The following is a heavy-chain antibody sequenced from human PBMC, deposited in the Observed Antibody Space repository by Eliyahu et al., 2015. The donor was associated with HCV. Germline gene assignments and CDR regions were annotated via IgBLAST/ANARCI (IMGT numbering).Heavy chain of an antibody. Sequence: QVQLQESGPGLVKPSETLSLTCXVSGXSIXPXYWSWXRQPPGKGXEWIGXIHYSGSTNYNPSLKXRVTMSVDTSKNQFSLNLTSVTAADTAMYYCASGGGGIAVTGTGGWFDPWGQGTLVTVSS. J-gene: IGHJ5*02. V-gene: IGHV4-59*01. CDR1: GXSIXPXY. D-gene: IGHD6-19*01. CDR2: IHYSGST. CDR3: ASGGGGIAVTGTGGWFDP.